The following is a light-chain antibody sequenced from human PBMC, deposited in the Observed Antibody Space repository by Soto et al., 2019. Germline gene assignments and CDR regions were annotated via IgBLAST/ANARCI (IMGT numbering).Light chain of an antibody. J-gene: IGKJ5*01. CDR3: QQYNNWPHT. V-gene: IGKV3-15*01. CDR1: ESVSSN. CDR2: GAS. Sequence: EIVMTQSPVTLSVSPGERPTLSCRASESVSSNLAWYQQKPGQAPRLLFYGASTRATGIPARFSGGGSGTEFTLTVSSLQSEDFALYYCQQYNNWPHTFGQGTRLEIK.